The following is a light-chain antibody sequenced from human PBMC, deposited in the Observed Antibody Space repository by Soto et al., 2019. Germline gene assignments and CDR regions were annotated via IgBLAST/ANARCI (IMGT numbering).Light chain of an antibody. CDR3: TSYTSSDTYV. CDR1: SSDVGGYNS. V-gene: IGLV2-14*01. CDR2: DVS. J-gene: IGLJ1*01. Sequence: QSALTQPASVSGSPGQSITISCTGTSSDVGGYNSVSWYQQHPGKAPKLMIYDVSDRPSGVSNRFSGSKSGNTASLTISGLQTEDDADYYCTSYTSSDTYVFGTGTKLTVL.